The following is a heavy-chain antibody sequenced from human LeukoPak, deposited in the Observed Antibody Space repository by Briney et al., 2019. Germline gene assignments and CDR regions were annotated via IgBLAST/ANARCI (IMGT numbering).Heavy chain of an antibody. V-gene: IGHV4-34*01. J-gene: IGHJ5*02. CDR3: ARDHIGHSSSPIYWFDP. CDR2: INHSGST. Sequence: SETLSLTCAVYGGSFSGYYWSWIRQPPGKGLEWIGEINHSGSTNYNPSLKSRVTISVDTSKNQFSLKLSSVTAADTAVYCCARDHIGHSSSPIYWFDPWGQGTLVTVSS. D-gene: IGHD6-6*01. CDR1: GGSFSGYY.